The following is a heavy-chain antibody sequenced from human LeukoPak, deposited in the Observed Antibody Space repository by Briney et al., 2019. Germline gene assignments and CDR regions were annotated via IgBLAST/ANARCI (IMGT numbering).Heavy chain of an antibody. Sequence: PSETLSLTCAVYGGSFSGYYWSWIRQPPGKGLEWIGEINHSGSTNYNPSLKSRVTISVDTSKNQFSLKLSSVTAADTAVYYCARPRRKYCSGGSCFQPFDYWGQGTLVTVSS. CDR3: ARPRRKYCSGGSCFQPFDY. V-gene: IGHV4-34*01. CDR1: GGSFSGYY. J-gene: IGHJ4*02. CDR2: INHSGST. D-gene: IGHD2-15*01.